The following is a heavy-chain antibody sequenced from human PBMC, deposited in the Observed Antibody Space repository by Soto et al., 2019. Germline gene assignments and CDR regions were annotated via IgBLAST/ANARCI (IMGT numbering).Heavy chain of an antibody. CDR1: GDSVFSDTAA. Sequence: SQTLSLTCAISGDSVFSDTAAWNWIRQSPSRGLEWLGRTYYRSKWYNDYAVSVKSRITLNPDTSKNQFSLQLNSLTPEDTAVYYCSRAKEYTSSSGMDFWGQGIKVPVSS. CDR2: TYYRSKWYN. D-gene: IGHD6-6*01. CDR3: SRAKEYTSSSGMDF. V-gene: IGHV6-1*01. J-gene: IGHJ6*02.